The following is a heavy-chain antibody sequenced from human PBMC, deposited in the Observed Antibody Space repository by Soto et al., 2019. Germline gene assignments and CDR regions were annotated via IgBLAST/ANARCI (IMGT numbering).Heavy chain of an antibody. D-gene: IGHD3-22*01. Sequence: SETLSLTCTVSGDSTSTYYWSWIRQPPGKGLEWIAYIYYTGNTYYNPSLKSRVTISMDTSKNQFSLKLSSVTAADTAVYYCARYYYDSSGYYYGWFDPWGQGTLVTVSS. CDR2: IYYTGNT. CDR1: GDSTSTYY. CDR3: ARYYYDSSGYYYGWFDP. V-gene: IGHV4-59*01. J-gene: IGHJ5*02.